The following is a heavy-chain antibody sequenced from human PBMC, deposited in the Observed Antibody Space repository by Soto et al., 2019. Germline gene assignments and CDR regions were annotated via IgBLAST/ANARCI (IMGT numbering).Heavy chain of an antibody. Sequence: VAVISSDGSNTYYADSVKGRFTISRDNSKNTLYLQMNSLRAEDTAVYYCAKDRYDYVWGSFSHGWFDPWGQGTLVTVSS. V-gene: IGHV3-30*18. D-gene: IGHD3-16*01. CDR2: ISSDGSNT. J-gene: IGHJ5*02. CDR3: AKDRYDYVWGSFSHGWFDP.